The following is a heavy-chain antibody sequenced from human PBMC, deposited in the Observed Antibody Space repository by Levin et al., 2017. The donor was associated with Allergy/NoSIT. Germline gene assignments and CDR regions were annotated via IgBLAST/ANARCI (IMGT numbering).Heavy chain of an antibody. Sequence: PGGSLRLSCVASGFSFSDYAMTWVRQAPGKGLEWVSGISDSGISTYYADSVKGRFTISGDNYKNTLYLQMNSLRAEDTAIYYCARASRGGWTGVGRYYSGLDVWGQGTTVTVSS. CDR2: ISDSGIST. V-gene: IGHV3-23*01. D-gene: IGHD3/OR15-3a*01. CDR1: GFSFSDYA. CDR3: ARASRGGWTGVGRYYSGLDV. J-gene: IGHJ6*02.